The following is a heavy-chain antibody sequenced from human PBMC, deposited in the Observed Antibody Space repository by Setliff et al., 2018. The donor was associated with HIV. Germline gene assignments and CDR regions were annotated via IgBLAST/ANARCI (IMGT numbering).Heavy chain of an antibody. V-gene: IGHV3-66*02. CDR3: ASRSHSSSWSAFDY. Sequence: GGSLRLSCAASGFTVSSNYMSWVRQAPGKGLEWVSVIYSEYSTYYADSVKGRSTISRDNSKNTLYLQMNSLRAEDTAVYYCASRSHSSSWSAFDYWGQGTQVTVSS. CDR1: GFTVSSNY. J-gene: IGHJ4*02. D-gene: IGHD6-13*01. CDR2: IYSEYST.